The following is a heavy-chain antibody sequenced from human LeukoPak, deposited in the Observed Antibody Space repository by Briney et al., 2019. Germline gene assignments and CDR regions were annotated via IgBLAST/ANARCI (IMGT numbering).Heavy chain of an antibody. Sequence: GASVTVSYKTSGYTFTTYGITWVRQAPGQGGEWMGWINPNSGGTKYPQKFQGRVTMTRDTSISTACMELSRLRSDDTAVYYCALWLGEFDYWGQGTLVTVSS. CDR1: GYTFTTYG. J-gene: IGHJ4*02. V-gene: IGHV1-2*02. CDR2: INPNSGGT. CDR3: ALWLGEFDY. D-gene: IGHD3-10*01.